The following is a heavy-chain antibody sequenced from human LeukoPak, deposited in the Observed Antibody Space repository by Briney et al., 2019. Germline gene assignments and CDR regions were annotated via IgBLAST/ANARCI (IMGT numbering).Heavy chain of an antibody. V-gene: IGHV3-23*01. CDR2: ISGSGGST. CDR3: AKDPNRIQLWSYYFDY. J-gene: IGHJ4*01. D-gene: IGHD5-24*01. Sequence: GGSLRLSCAASGFTFSSYWMSWVRQAPGKGLEWVSGISGSGGSTYYAVSVRGRFTISRDNSKNTLYLQMNSLRAEDTAVYYCAKDPNRIQLWSYYFDYWGHGTLVTVSS. CDR1: GFTFSSYW.